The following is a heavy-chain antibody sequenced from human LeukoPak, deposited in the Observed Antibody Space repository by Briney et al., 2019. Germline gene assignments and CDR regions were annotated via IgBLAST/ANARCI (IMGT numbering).Heavy chain of an antibody. Sequence: TGGSLRLSCAASGFTFSSYAMSWVRQAPGKGLEWVSAISGSGGSTYYADSVKGRFTISRDNSKNTLYLQMNSLRAEDTAVYYCAGRIAAAGPFDYWGQGTLVTVSS. V-gene: IGHV3-23*01. CDR3: AGRIAAAGPFDY. J-gene: IGHJ4*02. D-gene: IGHD6-13*01. CDR1: GFTFSSYA. CDR2: ISGSGGST.